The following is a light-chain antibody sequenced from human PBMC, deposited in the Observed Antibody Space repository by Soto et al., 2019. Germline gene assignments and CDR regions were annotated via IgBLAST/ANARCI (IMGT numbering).Light chain of an antibody. J-gene: IGKJ1*01. Sequence: DIQMTQSPSSLYASVGDRVTITCRASQNIDSCLSWYQQKPGTAPKFLIYAAFNLQSGVPSRFTGSGSGTEFTLTISSLQPEDFATYYCQQSYSSPRTFGQGTKLEIK. V-gene: IGKV1-39*01. CDR3: QQSYSSPRT. CDR2: AAF. CDR1: QNIDSC.